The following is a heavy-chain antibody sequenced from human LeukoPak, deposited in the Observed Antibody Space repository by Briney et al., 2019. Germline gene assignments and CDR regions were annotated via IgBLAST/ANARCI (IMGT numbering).Heavy chain of an antibody. Sequence: GASVKVSCKASGYTFTSYDINWVRQATGQGLERMGWMNPNSGNTGYAQKFQGRVTMTRNTSISTAYMELSSLRSEDTAVYYCARGSNYYDSSGFSAHIQHWGQGTLVTVSS. V-gene: IGHV1-8*01. J-gene: IGHJ1*01. CDR3: ARGSNYYDSSGFSAHIQH. CDR1: GYTFTSYD. D-gene: IGHD3-22*01. CDR2: MNPNSGNT.